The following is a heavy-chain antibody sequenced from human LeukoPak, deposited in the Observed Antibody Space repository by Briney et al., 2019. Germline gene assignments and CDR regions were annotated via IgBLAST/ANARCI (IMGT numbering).Heavy chain of an antibody. CDR3: ARDKLGRYYDILTGTYYYYYYMDV. V-gene: IGHV1-18*01. D-gene: IGHD3-9*01. J-gene: IGHJ6*03. CDR2: ISAYNGNT. CDR1: GYTFTSHG. Sequence: ASVKVSCKASGYTFTSHGISWVRQAPGQGLEWMGWISAYNGNTNYAQKLQGRVTMTTDTSTSTAYMELRSLRSDDTAVYYCARDKLGRYYDILTGTYYYYYYMDVWGKGTTVTISS.